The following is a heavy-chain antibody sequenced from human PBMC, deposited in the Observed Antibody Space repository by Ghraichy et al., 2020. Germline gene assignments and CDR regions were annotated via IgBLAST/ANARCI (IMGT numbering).Heavy chain of an antibody. V-gene: IGHV3-53*01. CDR3: ARGRTYGDRRGNRYFDL. D-gene: IGHD4-17*01. CDR2: IYSGGNT. CDR1: GFTVSSNY. J-gene: IGHJ2*01. Sequence: GGSLRLSCAASGFTVSSNYMSWVRQAPGKGLEWVSVIYSGGNTYYADSVKGRFTISRDNSKNTLYLQMNSLRADDTAVYYCARGRTYGDRRGNRYFDLWGRGTLVTVSS.